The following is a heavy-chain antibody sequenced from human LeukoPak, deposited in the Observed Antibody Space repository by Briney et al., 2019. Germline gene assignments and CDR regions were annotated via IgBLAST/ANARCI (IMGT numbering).Heavy chain of an antibody. Sequence: SETLSLTCAVYGGSFSGYYWSWIRQPPGKGLEWIGEINHSGSTNYNPSLKSRVTISVDTSKNQFSLKLSSVTAADTAVYYCARASWSSGYYRPFDYWGQGTLVTVSS. V-gene: IGHV4-34*01. CDR2: INHSGST. D-gene: IGHD3-22*01. CDR3: ARASWSSGYYRPFDY. J-gene: IGHJ4*02. CDR1: GGSFSGYY.